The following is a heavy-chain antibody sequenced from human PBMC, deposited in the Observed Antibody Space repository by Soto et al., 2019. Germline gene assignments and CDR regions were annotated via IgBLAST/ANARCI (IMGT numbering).Heavy chain of an antibody. V-gene: IGHV4-39*01. J-gene: IGHJ6*02. CDR2: IYYSGST. Sequence: SETLSLTCTVSGGSISSSSYYWGWIRQPPGKGLEWIGSIYYSGSTYYNPSLKSRVTISVDTSKDQFSLKLSSVTAADTAVYYCARQRXEITILGVVINSYGMDVWGQGTTVTVSS. CDR3: ARQRXEITILGVVINSYGMDV. D-gene: IGHD3-3*01. CDR1: GGSISSSSYY.